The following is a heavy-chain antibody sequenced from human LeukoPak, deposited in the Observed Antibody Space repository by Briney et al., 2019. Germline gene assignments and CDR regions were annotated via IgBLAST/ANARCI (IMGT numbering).Heavy chain of an antibody. V-gene: IGHV1-46*01. CDR2: INPSGSTT. D-gene: IGHD5-12*01. CDR1: GYTITNYY. J-gene: IGHJ4*02. Sequence: ASVKVSCKASGYTITNYYMHWVRQAPGQGLEWMGIINPSGSTTNYAQKFQGRVTMTRDTSTSTVYMELNSLRSEDAAVYYCARVEFNGGYSHVYWGQGTLVTVSS. CDR3: ARVEFNGGYSHVY.